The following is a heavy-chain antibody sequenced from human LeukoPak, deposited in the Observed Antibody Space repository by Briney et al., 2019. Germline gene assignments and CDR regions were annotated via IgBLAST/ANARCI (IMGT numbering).Heavy chain of an antibody. V-gene: IGHV1-8*02. CDR1: GYAFTGYY. J-gene: IGHJ3*02. CDR3: ASAGRLNAFDI. Sequence: GASVSLSCTASGYAFTGYYMHWVRQAPGQGLEWMGWMNPNSGNTGYAQKFQGRVTMTRNTSISTAYMELSSLRSEDTAVYYCASAGRLNAFDIWGQGTMVTVSS. CDR2: MNPNSGNT. D-gene: IGHD1-14*01.